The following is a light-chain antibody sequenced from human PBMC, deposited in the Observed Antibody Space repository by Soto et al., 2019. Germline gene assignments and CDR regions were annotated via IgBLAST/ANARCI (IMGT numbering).Light chain of an antibody. Sequence: QSALTQPASVSGSPGQSITISCTGTSSDVGGFNYVSWYQQHPGKAPKLMIYDVTNRPSGVSYRFSGSKSGNTASLTISGLQAEDEADYYCNSYTSSSTYVFGTGTKVNRP. CDR2: DVT. CDR3: NSYTSSSTYV. V-gene: IGLV2-14*03. CDR1: SSDVGGFNY. J-gene: IGLJ1*01.